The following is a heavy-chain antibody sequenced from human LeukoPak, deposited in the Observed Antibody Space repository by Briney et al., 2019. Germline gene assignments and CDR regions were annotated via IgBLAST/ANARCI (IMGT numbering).Heavy chain of an antibody. CDR2: IKQDGSEK. V-gene: IGHV3-7*01. CDR1: GFTFSSYW. J-gene: IGHJ6*03. CDR3: ARGDYDILTSLYYYYYMDV. D-gene: IGHD3-9*01. Sequence: GGSLRLSCAASGFTFSSYWMSWVRQAPGKGLEWVANIKQDGSEKYYVDSVKGRFTISRDNAKNSLYLQMNSLRAEDTAVYYCARGDYDILTSLYYYYYMDVWGKGTTVTVSS.